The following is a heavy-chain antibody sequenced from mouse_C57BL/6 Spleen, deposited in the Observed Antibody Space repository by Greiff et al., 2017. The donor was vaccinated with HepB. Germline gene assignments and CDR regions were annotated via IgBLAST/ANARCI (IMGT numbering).Heavy chain of an antibody. D-gene: IGHD2-3*01. V-gene: IGHV1-15*01. Sequence: VQLQQSGAELVRPGASVTLSCKASGYTFTDYEMHWVKQTPVHGLEWIGAIDPETGGTAYNQKFKGKAILTADKSSSTAYMELRSLTSEDSAVYYCTRSGLLRLAWFAYWGQGTLVTVSA. J-gene: IGHJ3*01. CDR2: IDPETGGT. CDR3: TRSGLLRLAWFAY. CDR1: GYTFTDYE.